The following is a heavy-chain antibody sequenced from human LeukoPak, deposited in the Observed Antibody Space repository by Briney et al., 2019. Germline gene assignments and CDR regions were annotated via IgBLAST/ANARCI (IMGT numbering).Heavy chain of an antibody. D-gene: IGHD3-10*01. J-gene: IGHJ4*02. CDR3: ARKGLLWFGELPFFDY. Sequence: SETLSLTCAVYGGSFSGYYWSWIRQPPGKGLEWIGEINHSGSTNYNPSLKSRVTISVDTSKNQFSLKPSSVTAADTAVYYCARKGLLWFGELPFFDYWGQGTLVTVSS. CDR1: GGSFSGYY. V-gene: IGHV4-34*01. CDR2: INHSGST.